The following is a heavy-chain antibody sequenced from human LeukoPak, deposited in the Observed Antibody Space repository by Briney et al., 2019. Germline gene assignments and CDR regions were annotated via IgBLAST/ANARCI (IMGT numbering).Heavy chain of an antibody. CDR3: ARDSNWSFDY. V-gene: IGHV1-46*01. D-gene: IGHD6-13*01. Sequence: GASVKASCKASGYTFTRQHMHWVRQAPGQGLEWMGIIKSSGGSTTYAQKFQGRVTMTRDTSTSTAYMELSSLRSEDTAMYFCARDSNWSFDYWGQGTLVTVSS. J-gene: IGHJ4*02. CDR1: GYTFTRQH. CDR2: IKSSGGST.